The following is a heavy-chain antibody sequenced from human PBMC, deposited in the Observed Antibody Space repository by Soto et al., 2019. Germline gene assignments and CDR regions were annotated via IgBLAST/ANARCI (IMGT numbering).Heavy chain of an antibody. D-gene: IGHD1-26*01. Sequence: PGGSLRLSCAASGFTFNSYGMHWVRQAPGKGLEWVVVISFDGRNTYYADSVKGRFTISRDNSKNTLYLQMTSLRAEDTAVYYCARGLGLYYFDYWGQGTLVTVSS. J-gene: IGHJ4*02. V-gene: IGHV3-30*03. CDR1: GFTFNSYG. CDR3: ARGLGLYYFDY. CDR2: ISFDGRNT.